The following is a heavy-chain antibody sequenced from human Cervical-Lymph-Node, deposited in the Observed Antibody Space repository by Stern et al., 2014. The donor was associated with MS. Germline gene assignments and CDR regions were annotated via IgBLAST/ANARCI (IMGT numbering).Heavy chain of an antibody. Sequence: HVQLMQSGAEVKKPGASVKVSCKVSGYTLTEMSMHWVRQAPGKGLEWMGGYDPQHGETVYAQKIQGRVTMAEDRSTDTAYMELTSLRSDDTAVYYCATHRGRVTYYYGLDVWGQGTTVTVSS. V-gene: IGHV1-24*01. CDR3: ATHRGRVTYYYGLDV. D-gene: IGHD2-21*02. CDR2: YDPQHGET. J-gene: IGHJ6*02. CDR1: GYTLTEMS.